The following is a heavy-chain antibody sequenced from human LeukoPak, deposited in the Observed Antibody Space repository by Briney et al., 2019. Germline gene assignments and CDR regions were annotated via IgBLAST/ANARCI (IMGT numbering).Heavy chain of an antibody. V-gene: IGHV1-2*06. Sequence: GASVKVSCKASGYTFTGYYMHWVRQAPGQGLEWMGRINPNSGGTNYAQKFQGRVTMTRDTSISTAYMELGRLRSDDTAVYYCARGRRSGGSCYSDYWGQGTLVTVSS. CDR2: INPNSGGT. J-gene: IGHJ4*02. CDR1: GYTFTGYY. CDR3: ARGRRSGGSCYSDY. D-gene: IGHD2-15*01.